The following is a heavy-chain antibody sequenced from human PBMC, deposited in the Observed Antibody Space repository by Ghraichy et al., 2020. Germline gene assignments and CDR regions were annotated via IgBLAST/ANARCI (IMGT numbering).Heavy chain of an antibody. V-gene: IGHV3-23*01. Sequence: GESLNISCAASGFTFSSYAMSWVRQAPGKGLEWVSAISGSGGSTYYADSVKGRFTISRDNSKNTLYLQMNSLRAEDTAVYYCASEMSQYSGYDSVDYWGQGTLVTVSS. D-gene: IGHD5-12*01. CDR2: ISGSGGST. J-gene: IGHJ4*02. CDR1: GFTFSSYA. CDR3: ASEMSQYSGYDSVDY.